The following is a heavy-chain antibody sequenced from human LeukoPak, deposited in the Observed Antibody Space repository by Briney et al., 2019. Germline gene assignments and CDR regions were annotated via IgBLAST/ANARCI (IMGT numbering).Heavy chain of an antibody. V-gene: IGHV4-34*01. CDR2: TNHSGST. J-gene: IGHJ5*02. D-gene: IGHD3/OR15-3a*01. CDR1: GGSFSGYY. CDR3: ARASWTDWFDP. Sequence: SETLSLTCAVYGGSFSGYYWSWIRRPPGKGLEWIGETNHSGSTNYNPSLKSRVTISVDTSKNQFSLKLSSVTAADTAVYYCARASWTDWFDPWGQGTLVTVSS.